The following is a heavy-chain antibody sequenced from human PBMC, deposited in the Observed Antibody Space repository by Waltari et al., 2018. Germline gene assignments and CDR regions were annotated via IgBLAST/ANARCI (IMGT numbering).Heavy chain of an antibody. CDR1: GYSTRSDSY. CDR2: SGGT. J-gene: IGHJ3*02. V-gene: IGHV4-38-2*02. CDR3: ARGGSEDAFDI. Sequence: QVQLQESGPGLVKPSETLSLTCTVSGYSTRSDSYWGWIRQPPGKGLEWIGNSGGTYNSPSLTSRVSISVDTSKNQFSLKLSSVTAADTAVYYCARGGSEDAFDIWGQGTMVTVSS. D-gene: IGHD1-26*01.